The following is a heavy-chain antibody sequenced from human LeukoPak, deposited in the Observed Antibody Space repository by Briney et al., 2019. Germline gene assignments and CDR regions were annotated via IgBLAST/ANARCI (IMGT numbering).Heavy chain of an antibody. CDR1: GYTFSSYA. CDR2: INTNTGNP. Sequence: GASVKVSCKASGYTFSSYAMNWVRQAPGQGPEWMGWINTNTGNPTYAQGFTGRFVFSLDTSVSTAYLQISSLQAEDTAVYYCARSNNDGDYLGVGFDYWGQGTLVTVSS. CDR3: ARSNNDGDYLGVGFDY. D-gene: IGHD4-17*01. J-gene: IGHJ4*02. V-gene: IGHV7-4-1*02.